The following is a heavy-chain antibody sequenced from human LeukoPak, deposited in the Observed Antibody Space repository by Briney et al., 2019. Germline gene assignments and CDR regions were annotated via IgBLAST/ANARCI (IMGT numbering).Heavy chain of an antibody. Sequence: SGPTLLNPTPTLTLTCTFSGLSRSTSGRRVSWIRQPPGKALEWLSLSDWDDDKFYSTSMKTRDTIAEENANKQVVLTMTNMDPVDTATYYCARTAYSSGWACFDYWGQGTLVTVSS. CDR3: ARTAYSSGWACFDY. CDR1: GLSRSTSGRR. CDR2: SDWDDDK. D-gene: IGHD6-19*01. J-gene: IGHJ4*02. V-gene: IGHV2-70*04.